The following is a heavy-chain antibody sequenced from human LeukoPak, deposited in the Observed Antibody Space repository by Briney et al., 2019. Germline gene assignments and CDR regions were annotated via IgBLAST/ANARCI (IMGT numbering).Heavy chain of an antibody. CDR3: AKAHDRPSGEIGYFDY. Sequence: PGRSLRLPCAASGFTFDDYAMHWVRQAPGKGLEWVSGISWNSGSIGYADSVKGRFTISRDNAKNSLYLQMNSLRAEDTALYYCAKAHDRPSGEIGYFDYWGQGTLVTVSS. CDR2: ISWNSGSI. J-gene: IGHJ4*02. CDR1: GFTFDDYA. V-gene: IGHV3-9*01. D-gene: IGHD2/OR15-2a*01.